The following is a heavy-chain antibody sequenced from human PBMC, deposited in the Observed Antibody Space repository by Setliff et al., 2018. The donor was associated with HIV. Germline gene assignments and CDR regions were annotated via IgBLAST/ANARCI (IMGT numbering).Heavy chain of an antibody. Sequence: SETLSLTCTVSGGSISSYFWSWIRQPPGKGLEWIGYIYYSGSTNYNPSLKSRVTISVDTSKNQFSLKLRSVTAADTAVYYCARGSRYNYGQIDFWGQGTLVTVSS. CDR3: ARGSRYNYGQIDF. J-gene: IGHJ4*02. D-gene: IGHD5-18*01. CDR1: GGSISSYF. CDR2: IYYSGST. V-gene: IGHV4-59*01.